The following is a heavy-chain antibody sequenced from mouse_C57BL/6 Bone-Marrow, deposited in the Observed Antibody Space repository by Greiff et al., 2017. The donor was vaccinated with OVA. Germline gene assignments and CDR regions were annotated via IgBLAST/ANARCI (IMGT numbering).Heavy chain of an antibody. D-gene: IGHD1-1*01. CDR1: GYAFSSSW. Sequence: VQLQESGPELVKPGDSVTISCKASGYAFSSSWMNWVKQRPGKGLEWIGRIYPGDGETNYKGKFTGKATMTEDKSSSTAYMQHSSLTSEDSSVYFCARGSSSAFCDRGQGPTLTVSS. CDR3: ARGSSSAFCD. V-gene: IGHV1-82*01. J-gene: IGHJ2*01. CDR2: IYPGDGET.